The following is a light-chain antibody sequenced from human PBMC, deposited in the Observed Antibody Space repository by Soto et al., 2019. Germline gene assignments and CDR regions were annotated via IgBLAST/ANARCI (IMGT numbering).Light chain of an antibody. CDR1: QRVSSTY. V-gene: IGKV3-20*01. Sequence: EILLTQSPGTLSLSPGERAMLSCRASQRVSSTYLAWYQQKPGQAPRLLLYSASSRAAGIPDAFSGSGSGADLTLTISRLEPEDLAVYYCQYYDASQGITVGQGTRLEIK. CDR3: QYYDASQGIT. J-gene: IGKJ5*01. CDR2: SAS.